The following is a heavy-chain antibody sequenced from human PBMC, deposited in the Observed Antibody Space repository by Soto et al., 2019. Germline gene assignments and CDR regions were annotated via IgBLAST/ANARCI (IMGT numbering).Heavy chain of an antibody. CDR3: ASLPVADVDFDI. CDR1: GGTFSSYT. J-gene: IGHJ3*02. D-gene: IGHD6-19*01. CDR2: IIPILGIA. Sequence: QVQLVQSGAEVKKPGSSVKVSCKASGGTFSSYTISWVRQAPGQGLEWMGRIIPILGIAKYAQKFQGRVTITADKSTSTDYMELSSLRSEDTAVYYCASLPVADVDFDIWGQGTMVTVSS. V-gene: IGHV1-69*02.